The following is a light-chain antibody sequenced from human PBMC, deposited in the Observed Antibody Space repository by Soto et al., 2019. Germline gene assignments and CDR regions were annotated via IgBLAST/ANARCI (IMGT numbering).Light chain of an antibody. J-gene: IGLJ2*01. Sequence: QSVLTQPASVSASPGQSLTISCTGTSSDIGAYNYVAWYQQHPDKAPKLMIYDVSHRPSGVSDRFSGSKSGNTASLTISGLQAEDEADYYCSSYTSSYTLIFGGGTKVTVL. CDR3: SSYTSSYTLI. CDR2: DVS. V-gene: IGLV2-14*03. CDR1: SSDIGAYNY.